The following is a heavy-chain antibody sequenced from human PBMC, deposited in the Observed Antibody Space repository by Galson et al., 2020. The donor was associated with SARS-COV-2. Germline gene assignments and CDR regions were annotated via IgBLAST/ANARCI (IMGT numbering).Heavy chain of an antibody. CDR2: VSTTGTT. D-gene: IGHD3-22*01. J-gene: IGHJ3*02. CDR1: GGSISTGCISSGTNY. CDR3: ARDLTYYFDSSGFHSDAFDI. V-gene: IGHV4-61*02. Sequence: SETLSLTCTVSGGSISTGCISSGTNYWSWIRQSAGKGLEWIGRVSTTGTTNYNPSLKSRVTVSLDTSKNQFSLELSSVTAADTAVYFCARDLTYYFDSSGFHSDAFDIWGQGTMVTVSS.